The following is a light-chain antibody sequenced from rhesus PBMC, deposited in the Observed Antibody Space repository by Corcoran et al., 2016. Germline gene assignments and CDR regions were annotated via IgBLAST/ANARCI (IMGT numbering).Light chain of an antibody. J-gene: IGKJ4*01. CDR1: QGISSW. CDR3: QRGYNTPLT. CDR2: AAS. V-gene: IGKV1-18*01. Sequence: DIQMTQSPSPLSASVGDKVTITCRASQGISSWLAWYQQKPGKAPKLLIYAASSSQSGVPSRFSGSGSGTDYTLPISSLAPDDFATYYCQRGYNTPLTFGGGTKVEIK.